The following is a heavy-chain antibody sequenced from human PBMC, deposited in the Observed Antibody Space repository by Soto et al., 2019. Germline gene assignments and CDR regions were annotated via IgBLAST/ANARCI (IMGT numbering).Heavy chain of an antibody. CDR1: GGSISGYY. CDR2: IYYSGNT. J-gene: IGHJ4*02. Sequence: SETLSLTCTVSGGSISGYYWSWLRQPPGKGLEWIGYIYYSGNTNYNPSLKSRVTISVDTSKNQFSLKLSSVTAADTAVYYCASNWAYCGGDCYSYFDYWGQGTLVTVSS. CDR3: ASNWAYCGGDCYSYFDY. V-gene: IGHV4-59*01. D-gene: IGHD2-21*02.